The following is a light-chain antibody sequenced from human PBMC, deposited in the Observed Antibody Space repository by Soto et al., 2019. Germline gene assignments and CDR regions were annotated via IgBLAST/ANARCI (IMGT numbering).Light chain of an antibody. V-gene: IGKV3-15*01. CDR2: GAS. Sequence: EIVMTQSPATLSVSPGEIATLSCRASQSVSSNVAWYQQKPGQAPRLLIYGASTRATVIPARFSGSGSGTEFTLTISSLQFEDVAGYYCQQYNHLPPGTFGQGTKLEIK. CDR3: QQYNHLPPGT. CDR1: QSVSSN. J-gene: IGKJ2*01.